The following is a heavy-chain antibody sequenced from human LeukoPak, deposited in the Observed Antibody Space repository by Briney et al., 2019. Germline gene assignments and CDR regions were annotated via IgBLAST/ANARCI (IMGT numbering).Heavy chain of an antibody. CDR1: GFTFSSYA. J-gene: IGHJ4*02. V-gene: IGHV3-23*01. CDR3: AKGTYSGYDVDY. Sequence: GGSLRLSCAASGFTFSSYAMSWVRQAPGKRLEWVSAISGSGGSTYYADSVKGRFTISRDNSKNTLYLQMNSLRAEDTAVYYCAKGTYSGYDVDYWGQGTLVTVSS. CDR2: ISGSGGST. D-gene: IGHD5-12*01.